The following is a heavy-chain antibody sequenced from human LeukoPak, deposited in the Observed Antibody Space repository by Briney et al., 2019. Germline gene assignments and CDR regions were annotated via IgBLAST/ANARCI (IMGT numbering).Heavy chain of an antibody. J-gene: IGHJ3*02. Sequence: ASVKVSCKVSGYTLTELSMHWVRQAPGKGLEWMGGFDPEDGETIYAQKFQGRVTMTEDTSTDTAYMELSSLRSEDTAVYYCATEQGLKVTRKLLPANDAFDIWGQGTMVTVSS. CDR3: ATEQGLKVTRKLLPANDAFDI. V-gene: IGHV1-24*01. CDR2: FDPEDGET. D-gene: IGHD2-15*01. CDR1: GYTLTELS.